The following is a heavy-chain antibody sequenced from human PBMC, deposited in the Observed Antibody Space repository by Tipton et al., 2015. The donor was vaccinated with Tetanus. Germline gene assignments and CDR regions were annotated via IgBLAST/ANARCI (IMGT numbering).Heavy chain of an antibody. CDR2: VDDSGST. D-gene: IGHD3-16*01. Sequence: TLSLTCAVYGGSLSRYYWTWIRQPPGKGLEWIGEVDDSGSTNYSPYLKSRVTISLDTSNNQFSLRLSAVTAADTAVYYCARDQGGGRVARLNWFGPWCQGTLVTVSS. V-gene: IGHV4-34*09. CDR3: ARDQGGGRVARLNWFGP. J-gene: IGHJ5*02. CDR1: GGSLSRYY.